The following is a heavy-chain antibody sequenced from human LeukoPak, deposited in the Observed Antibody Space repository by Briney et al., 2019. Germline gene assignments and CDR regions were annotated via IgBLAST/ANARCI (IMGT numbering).Heavy chain of an antibody. J-gene: IGHJ4*02. CDR2: ISWNSGSI. CDR1: GFTFDDYA. D-gene: IGHD6-13*01. Sequence: PGGSLRLSCAASGFTFDDYAMHWVRQAPGKGLEWVSGISWNSGSIGYAVSVKGRFTISRDNAKNSLYLQMNSLRAEDMALYYCAKDFGSSWTTGVDYWGQGTLVTVSS. V-gene: IGHV3-9*03. CDR3: AKDFGSSWTTGVDY.